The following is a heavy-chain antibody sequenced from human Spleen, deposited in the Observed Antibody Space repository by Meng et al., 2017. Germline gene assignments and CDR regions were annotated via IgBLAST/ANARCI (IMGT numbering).Heavy chain of an antibody. CDR2: IGHSGTT. Sequence: QPQLQESGPGLVKPSEALSLTCSVSGGSISTSGYYWGWIRQPPGKGLEWIGSIGHSGTTYYNPSLKSRLTISVDTSKNQFSLKLSSVTAADTAVYYCARARRYSSSSHPLDPWGQGTLVTVSS. J-gene: IGHJ5*02. D-gene: IGHD6-6*01. V-gene: IGHV4-39*07. CDR3: ARARRYSSSSHPLDP. CDR1: GGSISTSGYY.